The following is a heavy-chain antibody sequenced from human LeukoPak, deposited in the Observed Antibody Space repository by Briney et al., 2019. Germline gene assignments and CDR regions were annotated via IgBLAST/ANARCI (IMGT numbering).Heavy chain of an antibody. Sequence: SETLSLTCTVSGGSISSYYWSWIRQPPGKGLEWIGYIYYSGSTKYNPSLKSRVTISVDTSKNQFSLRLSSVTATDTAVYYCARYPFDGYNYYFDYWGQGTLVTVSS. CDR1: GGSISSYY. CDR2: IYYSGST. J-gene: IGHJ4*02. V-gene: IGHV4-59*01. D-gene: IGHD5-24*01. CDR3: ARYPFDGYNYYFDY.